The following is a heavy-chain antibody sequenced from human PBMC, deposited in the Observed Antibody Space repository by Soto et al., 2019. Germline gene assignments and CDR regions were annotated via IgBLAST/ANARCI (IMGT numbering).Heavy chain of an antibody. D-gene: IGHD6-25*01. Sequence: SVKVSCKASGGTFSSYAISWVRQAPGQGLEWMGGIIPIFGTANYAQKFQGRVTITADESTSTAYMELSSLRSEDTAVYYCARDSSSGGALGYWGQGTLVTVSS. J-gene: IGHJ4*02. CDR3: ARDSSSGGALGY. V-gene: IGHV1-69*13. CDR1: GGTFSSYA. CDR2: IIPIFGTA.